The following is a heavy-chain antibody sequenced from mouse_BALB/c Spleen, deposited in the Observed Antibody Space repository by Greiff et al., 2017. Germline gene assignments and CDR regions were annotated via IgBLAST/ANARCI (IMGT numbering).Heavy chain of an antibody. CDR3: ARSGDTTVVADY. CDR1: GYTFTDYE. V-gene: IGHV1-15*01. D-gene: IGHD1-1*01. J-gene: IGHJ2*01. Sequence: VQLQQSGAELVRPGASVTLSCKASGYTFTDYEMHWVKQTPVHGLEWIGAIDPETGGTAYNQKFKGKATLTVDKSSSTAYMQLSSLTSEDSAVDYCARSGDTTVVADYWGQGTTLTVSA. CDR2: IDPETGGT.